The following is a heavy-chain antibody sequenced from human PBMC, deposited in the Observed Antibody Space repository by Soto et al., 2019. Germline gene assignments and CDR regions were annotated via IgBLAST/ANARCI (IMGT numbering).Heavy chain of an antibody. Sequence: QVQLQESGPGLVKPSGTISLTCVVSSGSISSGTWWSWVRQPPGKGLEWIGQVADTGSTIYNPSLRSRVTSSIDKSTSQFSLSLSAVTPADTARYYCVRDGGVCFDTWGQGTLVTVSA. J-gene: IGHJ4*02. CDR3: VRDGGVCFDT. CDR2: VADTGST. V-gene: IGHV4-4*02. D-gene: IGHD2-8*02. CDR1: SGSISSGTW.